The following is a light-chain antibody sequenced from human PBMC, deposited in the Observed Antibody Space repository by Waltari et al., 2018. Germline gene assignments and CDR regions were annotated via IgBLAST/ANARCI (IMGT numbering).Light chain of an antibody. V-gene: IGKV3-20*01. Sequence: EIALRQSPDTLSLSPGQRATLSCRASQPVDRNFLVWLQLKPGQAPRLLIDGASTRATGIPDRFSGRGSGTDFTLTINRLEPEDSAVYYCQEHGHPPYTFGQGTKLEIK. CDR2: GAS. CDR1: QPVDRNF. J-gene: IGKJ2*01. CDR3: QEHGHPPYT.